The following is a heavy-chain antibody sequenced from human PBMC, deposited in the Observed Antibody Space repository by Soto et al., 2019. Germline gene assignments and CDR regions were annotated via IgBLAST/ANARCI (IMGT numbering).Heavy chain of an antibody. J-gene: IGHJ4*02. CDR3: AKDPSGDVDS. CDR2: ISYDGSNK. Sequence: QVQLVESGGGVVQPGRSLRLSCAASGFTFSSYGMHWVRQAPGKGLEWVAVISYDGSNKYYADSVKGRFTISRDNSNNPLYLQMNSLRAEDTAVYYCAKDPSGDVDSWGQGTLVTVSS. CDR1: GFTFSSYG. D-gene: IGHD3-10*01. V-gene: IGHV3-30*18.